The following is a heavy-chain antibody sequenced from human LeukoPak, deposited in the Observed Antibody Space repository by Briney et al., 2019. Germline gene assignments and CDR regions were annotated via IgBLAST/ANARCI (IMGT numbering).Heavy chain of an antibody. J-gene: IGHJ4*02. Sequence: GASVKVSCKASGYTFTGYYMHWVRQAPGQGLKWMGWINPNSGGTNYAQKFQGRVTMTRDTSISTAYMELSRLRSDDTAVYYCARLGGYTIFGVVIPFDYWGQGTLVTVSS. CDR3: ARLGGYTIFGVVIPFDY. CDR2: INPNSGGT. D-gene: IGHD3-3*01. V-gene: IGHV1-2*02. CDR1: GYTFTGYY.